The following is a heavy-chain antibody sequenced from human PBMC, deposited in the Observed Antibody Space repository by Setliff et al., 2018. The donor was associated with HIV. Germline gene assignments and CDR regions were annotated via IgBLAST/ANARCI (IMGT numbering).Heavy chain of an antibody. D-gene: IGHD3-3*01. J-gene: IGHJ3*02. CDR3: ARVDGYDFWSGYYTPHAFDI. Sequence: PSETLSLTCAVYGGSFSGYYWSWIRQPRGKGLEWIGEINHSGSTNYNPSLKSRVTISVDTSKNQFSLKLSSVTAADTAVYYCARVDGYDFWSGYYTPHAFDILGQGTMVTVSS. CDR2: INHSGST. V-gene: IGHV4-34*01. CDR1: GGSFSGYY.